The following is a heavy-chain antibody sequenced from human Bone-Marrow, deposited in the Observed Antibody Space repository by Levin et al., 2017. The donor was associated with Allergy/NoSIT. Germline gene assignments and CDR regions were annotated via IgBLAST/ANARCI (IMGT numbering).Heavy chain of an antibody. J-gene: IGHJ3*02. Sequence: GESLKISCAASAFAFSDYAMIWVRQAPGKGLEWVSTISNSGGSTYYADSVKGRFTISRDNSKNTVSLQIDNLGAEDTAVYFCATSRLSGSFDIWGQRTMVTVSS. CDR1: AFAFSDYA. CDR3: ATSRLSGSFDI. D-gene: IGHD2/OR15-2a*01. V-gene: IGHV3-23*01. CDR2: ISNSGGST.